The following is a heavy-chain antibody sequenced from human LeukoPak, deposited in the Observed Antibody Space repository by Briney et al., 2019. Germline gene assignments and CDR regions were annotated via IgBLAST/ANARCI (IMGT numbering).Heavy chain of an antibody. D-gene: IGHD1-26*01. CDR3: ARSIVGVRKRNDY. V-gene: IGHV1-8*01. Sequence: ASVTVSFTASAYTFTIYDIIWVRQASGQGLEWMGWMNPNSGHTGYAQKFQGRVTMTRTTSISTAYMELTSLTSEDSAVYYCARSIVGVRKRNDYWGQGTLVTVSS. CDR2: MNPNSGHT. J-gene: IGHJ4*02. CDR1: AYTFTIYD.